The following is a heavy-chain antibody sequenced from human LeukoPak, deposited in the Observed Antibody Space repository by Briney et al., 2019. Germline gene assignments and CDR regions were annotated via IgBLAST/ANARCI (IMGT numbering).Heavy chain of an antibody. D-gene: IGHD1-26*01. J-gene: IGHJ4*02. Sequence: GGSLRLSCAASGFTFSSYGMSWVRQAPGKGLEWVSAISGSGGSTYYADSVKGRFAISRDNSKNTLYLQMNSLRAEDTAVYYCAKVQESGSYYWGDYWGQGTLVTVSS. V-gene: IGHV3-23*01. CDR3: AKVQESGSYYWGDY. CDR1: GFTFSSYG. CDR2: ISGSGGST.